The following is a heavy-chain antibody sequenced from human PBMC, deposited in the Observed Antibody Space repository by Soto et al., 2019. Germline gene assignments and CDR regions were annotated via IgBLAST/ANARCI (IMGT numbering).Heavy chain of an antibody. CDR1: GYTFSTYG. CDR3: AKDDVAGDGLWLLAD. CDR2: ISAYNGNT. D-gene: IGHD6-19*01. Sequence: ASVKVSCKASGYTFSTYGISWLRQAPGQGLEWMGWISAYNGNTNYAPKFQGRVSMTTDTSTSTAYMELRSLTSDDTARYYCAKDDVAGDGLWLLADWGQGTAVTVSS. J-gene: IGHJ4*02. V-gene: IGHV1-18*04.